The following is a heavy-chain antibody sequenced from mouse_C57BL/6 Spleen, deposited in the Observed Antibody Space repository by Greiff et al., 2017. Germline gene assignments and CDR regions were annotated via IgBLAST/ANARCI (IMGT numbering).Heavy chain of an antibody. V-gene: IGHV2-5*01. J-gene: IGHJ4*01. Sequence: QVQLKESGPGLVQPSQSLSITCTVSGFSLTSYGVHWVRQSPGKGLEWLGVIWRGGSTDYNAAFMSRLSLTKDNSKSQVFFKMNSLQADDTAIYYCAKNFEYYGSTFYAMDYWGQGTSVTVSS. CDR3: AKNFEYYGSTFYAMDY. CDR1: GFSLTSYG. D-gene: IGHD1-1*01. CDR2: IWRGGST.